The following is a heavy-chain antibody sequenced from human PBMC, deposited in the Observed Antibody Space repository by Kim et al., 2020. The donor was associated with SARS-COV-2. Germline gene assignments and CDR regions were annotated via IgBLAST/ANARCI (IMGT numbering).Heavy chain of an antibody. CDR2: INTNGSST. V-gene: IGHV3-74*01. J-gene: IGHJ6*02. CDR1: GFTFSNYW. Sequence: GGSLRLSCAASGFTFSNYWMCWVRQAPGKGLVCVSRINTNGSSTTYYASVLERCFITRDNANNTLYLQMISMLGTDTAVYYCATTDLASGMGVCGHGTT. CDR3: ATTDLASGMGV. D-gene: IGHD1-1*01.